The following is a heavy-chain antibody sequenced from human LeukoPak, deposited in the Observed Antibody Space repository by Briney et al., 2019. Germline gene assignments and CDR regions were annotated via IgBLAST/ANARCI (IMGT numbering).Heavy chain of an antibody. CDR3: ASRRDGYNYPPDY. CDR2: ISGSGGST. D-gene: IGHD5-24*01. V-gene: IGHV3-23*01. J-gene: IGHJ4*02. CDR1: GFTFSNYA. Sequence: GGSLRLSCAASGFTFSNYAMSWVRQAPGKGLEWVSAISGSGGSTYYADSVKGRFTISRDNSKNTLYLQMNSLRAEDTAVYYCASRRDGYNYPPDYWGQGTLVTVSS.